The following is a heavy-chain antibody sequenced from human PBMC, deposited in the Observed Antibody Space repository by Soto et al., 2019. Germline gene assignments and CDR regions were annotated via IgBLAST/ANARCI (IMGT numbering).Heavy chain of an antibody. V-gene: IGHV1-46*03. Sequence: GASVKVSCKPSGYTFTTYYLHWVRQAPGQGLEWMGIINPNGGNTSYAQKFQGRVTMTRDTSTSTVYMEMSSLRSEDTAVYYCVRETTSYHFDYWGHGTQVTVSS. D-gene: IGHD1-1*01. CDR1: GYTFTTYY. CDR2: INPNGGNT. J-gene: IGHJ4*01. CDR3: VRETTSYHFDY.